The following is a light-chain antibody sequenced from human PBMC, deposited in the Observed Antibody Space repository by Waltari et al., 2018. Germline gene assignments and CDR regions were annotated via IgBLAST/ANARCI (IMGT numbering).Light chain of an antibody. J-gene: IGKJ2*01. Sequence: DIQMTQSPSTLFASVGDRVTITCRASQSIDIWLAWYQQKPGTVPKLLIYKASSLESGVPSRFRGSGSGTEFTLTISSLQPDDFATYYCQQYNNYPMYTFGQGTKLEIK. V-gene: IGKV1-5*03. CDR1: QSIDIW. CDR3: QQYNNYPMYT. CDR2: KAS.